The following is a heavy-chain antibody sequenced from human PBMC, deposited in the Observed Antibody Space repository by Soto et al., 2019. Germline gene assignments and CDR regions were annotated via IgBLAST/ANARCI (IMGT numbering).Heavy chain of an antibody. D-gene: IGHD2-2*01. CDR2: INHSGST. V-gene: IGHV4-34*01. CDR3: ARSLYCSSTSCPYYYYMDV. CDR1: GGSFSGYY. Sequence: KPSETLSLTCAVYGGSFSGYYWSWIRQPPGKGLEWIGEINHSGSTNYNPSLKSRVTISVDTSKNQFSLKLSSVTAADTAVYYCARSLYCSSTSCPYYYYMDVWGKGTTVTVSS. J-gene: IGHJ6*03.